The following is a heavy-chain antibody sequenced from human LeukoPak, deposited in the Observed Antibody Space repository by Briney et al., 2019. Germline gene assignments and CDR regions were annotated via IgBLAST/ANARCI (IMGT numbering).Heavy chain of an antibody. CDR1: GGTFSSYA. CDR2: INPIFGTA. CDR3: ASSYGDYVGYFDY. V-gene: IGHV1-69*13. D-gene: IGHD4-17*01. Sequence: GASVKVSCKASGGTFSSYAISWVRQAPGQGLEWMGGINPIFGTATYAQKFQGRVAITADESTSTAYMELRSLRSEDTAVYYCASSYGDYVGYFDYWGQGTLVTVSS. J-gene: IGHJ4*02.